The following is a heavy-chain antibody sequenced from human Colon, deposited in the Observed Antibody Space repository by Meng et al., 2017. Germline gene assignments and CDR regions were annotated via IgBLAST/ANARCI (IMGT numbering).Heavy chain of an antibody. J-gene: IGHJ4*02. D-gene: IGHD6-13*01. Sequence: GESLKISCAAPGFPFSTYTIHWVRQAPGKGPEWVAVISYDGTYKYSADSVRGRFTISRDNSKNTLFLQMNSLRPEDTAVYYCARANSSTWHYFDYWGQGTLVTVSS. CDR3: ARANSSTWHYFDY. CDR1: GFPFSTYT. CDR2: ISYDGTYK. V-gene: IGHV3-30*04.